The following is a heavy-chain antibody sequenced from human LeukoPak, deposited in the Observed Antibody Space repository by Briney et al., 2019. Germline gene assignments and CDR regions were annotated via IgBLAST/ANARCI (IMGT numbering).Heavy chain of an antibody. Sequence: SQTLSLTCTVSGGSISSGGYYWSWIRQPPGKGLEWIGYIYHSGSTYYNPSLKSRVTMSVDSSKNQFSLKLTSVTAADTAVYYCARETTLTGYSSGLGFNYWGQGTLVTVSS. D-gene: IGHD6-19*01. CDR3: ARETTLTGYSSGLGFNY. J-gene: IGHJ4*02. CDR2: IYHSGST. CDR1: GGSISSGGYY. V-gene: IGHV4-30-2*01.